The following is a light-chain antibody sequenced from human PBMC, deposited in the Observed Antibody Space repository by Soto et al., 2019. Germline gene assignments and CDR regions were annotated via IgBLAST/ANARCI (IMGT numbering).Light chain of an antibody. J-gene: IGKJ4*01. CDR2: WAS. Sequence: DIVMTQSPDSLAVSLGERATINCKSSQSILFSSNNKNYLTWYQQKPGQPPKPLIYWASTRESGVPDRFSGSGSAKDFTLTIRSLQDEDVAVYYCQQYYSTPVTFGGGTKVEIK. V-gene: IGKV4-1*01. CDR3: QQYYSTPVT. CDR1: QSILFSSNNKNY.